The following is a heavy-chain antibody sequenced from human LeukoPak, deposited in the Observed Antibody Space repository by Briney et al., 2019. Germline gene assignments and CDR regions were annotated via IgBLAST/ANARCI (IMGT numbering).Heavy chain of an antibody. CDR3: AREGLPYSGDH. D-gene: IGHD4-11*01. CDR1: GFTFSSYA. Sequence: PGGSLRLSCAASGFTFSSYAMNWVRQAPGKGLEWVANIKGDGSEINYVDSVKGRFTISRDNAKNSLSLQMNSLTADDTGVYYCAREGLPYSGDHWGQGTLVTVSS. J-gene: IGHJ4*02. CDR2: IKGDGSEI. V-gene: IGHV3-7*01.